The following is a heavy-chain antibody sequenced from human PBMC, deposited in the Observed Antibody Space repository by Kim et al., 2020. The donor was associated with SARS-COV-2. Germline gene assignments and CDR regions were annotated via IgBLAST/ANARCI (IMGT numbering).Heavy chain of an antibody. Sequence: PSLKSRVTISVDTSKNQFSLKLSSVTAADTAVYYCARGGRDVDTAMVIGYWGQGTLVTVSS. D-gene: IGHD5-18*01. J-gene: IGHJ4*02. CDR3: ARGGRDVDTAMVIGY. V-gene: IGHV4-59*09.